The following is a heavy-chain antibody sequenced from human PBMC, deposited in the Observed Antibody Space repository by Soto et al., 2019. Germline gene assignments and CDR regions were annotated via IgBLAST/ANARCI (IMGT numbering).Heavy chain of an antibody. D-gene: IGHD3-10*01. J-gene: IGHJ4*02. CDR2: INHSGST. V-gene: IGHV4-34*01. CDR3: ARGFTMVRGVNLFDY. CDR1: GGSFSGYY. Sequence: PSETLSLTCAVYGGSFSGYYWSWIRQPPGKGLEWIGEINHSGSTNYNPSLKSRVTISVDTSKNQFSLKLSSVTAADTAVYYCARGFTMVRGVNLFDYWGQGTLVTVS.